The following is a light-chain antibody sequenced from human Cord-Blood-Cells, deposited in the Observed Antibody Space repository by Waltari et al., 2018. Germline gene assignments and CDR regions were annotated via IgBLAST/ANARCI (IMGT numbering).Light chain of an antibody. J-gene: IGLJ3*02. V-gene: IGLV2-11*01. CDR2: DVS. CDR1: RSAVGGYNY. Sequence: QSALTQPRPVSGSPGQSVTISCPGTRSAVGGYNYVSWYQQHPGKAPKLMIYDVSKRPSGVPDRFSGSKSGNTASLTISGLQAEDEADYYCCSYAGSYTLVFGGGTKLTVL. CDR3: CSYAGSYTLV.